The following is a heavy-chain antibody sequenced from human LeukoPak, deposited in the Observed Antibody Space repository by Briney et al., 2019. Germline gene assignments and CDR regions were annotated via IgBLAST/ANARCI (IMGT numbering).Heavy chain of an antibody. CDR1: GFTFSSYS. Sequence: PGGSLRLSCAASGFTFSSYSMNWVRQAPGKGLKWVSSISSSSIYIYYADSVKGRFTISRDNAKNSLYLQMNSLRAEDTAVYYCARGGRDAFDIWGQGTMVTVSS. CDR3: ARGGRDAFDI. V-gene: IGHV3-21*01. D-gene: IGHD6-25*01. CDR2: ISSSSIYI. J-gene: IGHJ3*02.